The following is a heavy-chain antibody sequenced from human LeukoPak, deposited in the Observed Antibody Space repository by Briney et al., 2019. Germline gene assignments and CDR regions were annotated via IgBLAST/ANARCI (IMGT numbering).Heavy chain of an antibody. CDR1: GVSISSNLW. Sequence: TSGTLSLTCAVSGVSISSNLWWTWVRQPPGKGLEWIGEINHSGSTNYNPSLKSRVTISADTSKNQFSLKLSSVTAADTAVYYCARGVYDYVWGSYRLDREEPWGQGTLVTVSS. CDR3: ARGVYDYVWGSYRLDREEP. J-gene: IGHJ5*02. D-gene: IGHD3-16*02. V-gene: IGHV4-4*02. CDR2: INHSGST.